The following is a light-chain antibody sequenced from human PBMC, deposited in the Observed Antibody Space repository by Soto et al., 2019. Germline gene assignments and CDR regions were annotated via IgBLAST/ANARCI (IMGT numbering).Light chain of an antibody. J-gene: IGKJ1*01. CDR2: GAS. V-gene: IGKV1-27*01. CDR3: HSYNSTPRT. Sequence: DIQMAQSPSSLSASIGDRLTITCRASQGISEYLAWYQQRPGNAPNLLIYGASILQSGVPSRFSGSGSGTHFTLTISSLQPEDVATYYCHSYNSTPRTFGQGTTVEIK. CDR1: QGISEY.